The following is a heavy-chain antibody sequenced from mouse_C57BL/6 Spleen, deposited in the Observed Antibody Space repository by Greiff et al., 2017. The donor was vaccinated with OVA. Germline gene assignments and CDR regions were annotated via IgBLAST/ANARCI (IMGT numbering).Heavy chain of an antibody. Sequence: EVQLQQSGPELVKPGASVKISCKASGYSFTDYNMNWVKQSNGKSLEWIGVINPNYGTTSYNQKFKGKATLTEDQSSSTAYMQLNSLTSEDSAVYYCARLGEFTTVVATDYWGQGTTLTVSS. CDR1: GYSFTDYN. D-gene: IGHD1-1*01. J-gene: IGHJ2*01. V-gene: IGHV1-39*01. CDR3: ARLGEFTTVVATDY. CDR2: INPNYGTT.